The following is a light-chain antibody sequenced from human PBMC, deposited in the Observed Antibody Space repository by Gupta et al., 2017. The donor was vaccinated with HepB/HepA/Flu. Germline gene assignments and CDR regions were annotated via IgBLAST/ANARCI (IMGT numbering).Light chain of an antibody. Sequence: SYELTQPPSVSVSPGQTARITCSGDALPKQYAYWYQQKPGQAPGLVIDKDSERPSGIPERFSGSSSGTTVTLTISGVQAEDEADYYCQSADSSGTYFVFGGGTKLTVL. CDR3: QSADSSGTYFV. CDR1: ALPKQY. J-gene: IGLJ2*01. CDR2: KDS. V-gene: IGLV3-25*03.